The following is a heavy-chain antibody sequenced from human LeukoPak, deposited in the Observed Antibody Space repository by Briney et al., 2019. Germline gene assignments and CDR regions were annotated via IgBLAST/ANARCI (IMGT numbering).Heavy chain of an antibody. Sequence: GGSLRLSCAASGFTFSSYAMHWVRQAPGKGLEWVAVISYDGSNKYYADSVKGRFTISRDNSKNTLYLQMNSLRAEDTAVYYCARGTYCSSTSCYGYFQHWGQGTLVTVSS. D-gene: IGHD2-2*01. CDR1: GFTFSSYA. J-gene: IGHJ1*01. CDR3: ARGTYCSSTSCYGYFQH. V-gene: IGHV3-30-3*01. CDR2: ISYDGSNK.